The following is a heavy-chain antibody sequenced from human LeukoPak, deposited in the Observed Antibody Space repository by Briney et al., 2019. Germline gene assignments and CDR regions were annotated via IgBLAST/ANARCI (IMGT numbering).Heavy chain of an antibody. CDR2: IIPIFGTA. J-gene: IGHJ6*03. CDR1: GGTFSSYA. CDR3: AVVPAAIGYYYMDV. D-gene: IGHD2-2*02. Sequence: ASVKVSCKASGGTFSSYAISWVRQAPGQGLEWMGRIIPIFGTANYAQKCQGRVTITTDESTSTAYMEPSSLRSEDTAVYYCAVVPAAIGYYYMDVWGKGTTVTVSS. V-gene: IGHV1-69*05.